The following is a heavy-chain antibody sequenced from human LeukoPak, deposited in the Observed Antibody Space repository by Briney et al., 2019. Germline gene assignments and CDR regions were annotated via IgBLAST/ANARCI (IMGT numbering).Heavy chain of an antibody. CDR3: ARGAYCSGSCPGAFDI. D-gene: IGHD2-15*01. Sequence: GRSLRLSCAASGFTFSTYAMYWVRQAPGKGLEWVSIIWYDGSNKFYADSVKGRFTISRDNSKNTLYRQMNSQRAEDTAVYYCARGAYCSGSCPGAFDIWGQGTMVTVSS. CDR1: GFTFSTYA. V-gene: IGHV3-33*01. J-gene: IGHJ3*02. CDR2: IWYDGSNK.